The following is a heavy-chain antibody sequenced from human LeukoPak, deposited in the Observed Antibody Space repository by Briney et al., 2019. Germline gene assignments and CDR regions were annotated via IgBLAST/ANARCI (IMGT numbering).Heavy chain of an antibody. V-gene: IGHV1-46*02. CDR2: INPSGGST. Sequence: ASVKVSCKASGYIFNSYYMHWVRQAPGQGLEWMGIINPSGGSTSYAQKFQGRVTMTRDMSTSTVYMELSSLRSEDTAVYYCARAHSAASFQHWGQGTLVTVSS. CDR1: GYIFNSYY. CDR3: ARAHSAASFQH. D-gene: IGHD6-13*01. J-gene: IGHJ1*01.